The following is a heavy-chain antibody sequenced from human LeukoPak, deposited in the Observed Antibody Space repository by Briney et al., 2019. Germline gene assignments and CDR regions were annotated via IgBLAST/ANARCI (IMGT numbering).Heavy chain of an antibody. CDR1: GYSISSGYY. D-gene: IGHD3-22*01. Sequence: SETLSLTCAVSGYSISSGYYWGWIRQLPGKGLEWIGSIYHSGSTYYNPSLKSRVTISVDTSKNQFSLKLSSVTAADTAVYYCARISFWDYYDSSGYYNGDAFDIWRQGTMVTVSS. CDR3: ARISFWDYYDSSGYYNGDAFDI. J-gene: IGHJ3*02. CDR2: IYHSGST. V-gene: IGHV4-38-2*01.